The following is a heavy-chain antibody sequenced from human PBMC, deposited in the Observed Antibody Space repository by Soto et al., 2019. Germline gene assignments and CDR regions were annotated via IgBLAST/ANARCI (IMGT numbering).Heavy chain of an antibody. CDR1: GGSFSSYS. Sequence: SETLSLTCAVSGGSFSSYSWSWIRQPPGNGLEWVGNIYYSVRADYRPSLKTRLKISIDTSKNQFSLRLASVTAADTAVYYCARTLPNRQLFDSWSQGTLVTVSS. V-gene: IGHV4-59*01. CDR3: ARTLPNRQLFDS. CDR2: IYYSVRA. D-gene: IGHD1-1*01. J-gene: IGHJ4*02.